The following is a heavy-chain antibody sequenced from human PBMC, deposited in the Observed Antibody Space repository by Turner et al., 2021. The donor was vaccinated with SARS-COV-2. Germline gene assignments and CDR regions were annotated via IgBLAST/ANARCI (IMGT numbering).Heavy chain of an antibody. CDR1: GYTFSDYY. V-gene: IGHV1-69-2*01. Sequence: EVQLVQSGAEEKKPGATVKISCKASGYTFSDYYMHWVRQAPGKGLEWMGLVEPEDGETTYAEKVQGRVTITADTTTDTTNMELRSLRSEDSAVDYCSTRIGVGYQYGLDVWGQGTTVSVFS. CDR2: VEPEDGET. J-gene: IGHJ6*02. D-gene: IGHD2-15*01. CDR3: STRIGVGYQYGLDV.